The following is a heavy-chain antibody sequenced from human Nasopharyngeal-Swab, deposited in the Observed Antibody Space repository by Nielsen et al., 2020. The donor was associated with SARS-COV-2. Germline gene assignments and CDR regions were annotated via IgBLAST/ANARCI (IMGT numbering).Heavy chain of an antibody. CDR3: ARRATDYFYHIDV. V-gene: IGHV1-46*01. J-gene: IGHJ6*03. CDR1: GYDFTDYY. Sequence: ASVKVSCKALGYDFTDYYMHWVRQAPGQGLEWMGIINPSSGRTTYAQKFKGRVTMTRDTSTTTVFMELSSLRSEDTAVYYCARRATDYFYHIDVWGKGTTVIVSS. CDR2: INPSSGRT.